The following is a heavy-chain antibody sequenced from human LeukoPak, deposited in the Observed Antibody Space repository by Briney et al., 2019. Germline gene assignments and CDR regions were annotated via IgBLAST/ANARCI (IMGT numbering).Heavy chain of an antibody. Sequence: GGSLRLSCAASGFTFSSYSMNWVRQAPGKGLEWVSYISSSSSTIYYADSVKGRFTISRDNAKNSLYLQMNRLRAEDTAVYYCARESSSGWYRTGGTLDYWGQGTLVTVSS. CDR2: ISSSSSTI. CDR1: GFTFSSYS. CDR3: ARESSSGWYRTGGTLDY. V-gene: IGHV3-48*04. J-gene: IGHJ4*02. D-gene: IGHD6-19*01.